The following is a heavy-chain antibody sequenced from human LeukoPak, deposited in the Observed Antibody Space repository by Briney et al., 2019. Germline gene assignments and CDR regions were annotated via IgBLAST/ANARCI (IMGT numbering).Heavy chain of an antibody. CDR3: ARVVASTSIDS. Sequence: SEALSLTCTVSGYSINSGYFWGWVRQPPGKGPEWIGSIFHTGDVYYNPSLRSRVTLSIDTSRNQVSLKVTSVTAADTALYYCARVVASTSIDSWGQGILVTVSS. CDR1: GYSINSGYF. V-gene: IGHV4-38-2*02. J-gene: IGHJ4*02. CDR2: IFHTGDV. D-gene: IGHD2-15*01.